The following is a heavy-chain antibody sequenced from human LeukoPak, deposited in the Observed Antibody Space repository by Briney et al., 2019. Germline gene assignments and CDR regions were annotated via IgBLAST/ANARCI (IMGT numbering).Heavy chain of an antibody. CDR3: ARVGEWTTVDY. D-gene: IGHD4-17*01. CDR2: IYTSGST. Sequence: SETLSLTCTVSGGSIRSYYWSWIRQPAGKGLEWIGRIYTSGSTYYNPSLKSRVTISVDTSKNQFSLKLSSVTAADTAVYYCARVGEWTTVDYWGQGTLVTVSS. J-gene: IGHJ4*02. CDR1: GGSIRSYY. V-gene: IGHV4-4*07.